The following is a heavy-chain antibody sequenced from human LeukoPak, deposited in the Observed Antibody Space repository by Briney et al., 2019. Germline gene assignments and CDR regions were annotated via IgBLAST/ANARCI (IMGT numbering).Heavy chain of an antibody. V-gene: IGHV4-39*01. J-gene: IGHJ6*02. Sequence: PSQTLSLTCTVSGGSIRRGSYYWTWIRQPPGKGLEWIGSIYYSGSTYYNPSLKSRVTISVDTSKNQFSLKLSSVTAADTAVYYCASGSSGWAYYYGMDVWGQGTTVTVSS. CDR3: ASGSSGWAYYYGMDV. CDR2: IYYSGST. D-gene: IGHD6-19*01. CDR1: GGSIRRGSYY.